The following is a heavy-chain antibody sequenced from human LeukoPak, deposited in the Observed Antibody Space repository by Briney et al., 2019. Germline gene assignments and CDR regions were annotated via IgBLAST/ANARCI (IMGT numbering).Heavy chain of an antibody. D-gene: IGHD4-17*01. V-gene: IGHV5-51*01. CDR1: GYSFTSYW. CDR3: ARSAPYGDYEEDY. J-gene: IGHJ4*02. Sequence: RGESLKISCKGSGYSFTSYWIGWVRQMPGKGLECTGIIYPGDSDTRYSPSFQGQVTIPADKSISTAYLQWSSLKASDTAMYYCARSAPYGDYEEDYWGQGTLVTVSS. CDR2: IYPGDSDT.